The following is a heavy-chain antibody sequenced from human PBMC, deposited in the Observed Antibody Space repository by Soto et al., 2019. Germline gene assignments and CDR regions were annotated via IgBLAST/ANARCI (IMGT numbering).Heavy chain of an antibody. CDR2: ITPTLGTT. V-gene: IGHV1-69*01. J-gene: IGHJ4*02. D-gene: IGHD3-16*01. Sequence: QVQPVQSGAEVKRPGSSVKVSCKASGATFSGSAFSWVRQAPGQGLEWMGGITPTLGTTNYAQHLQGRVTNTADESTGTSFMELNSLTSADTAGYFCAGGFPTGATIGGFEHWGQGTLVTVSS. CDR1: GATFSGSA. CDR3: AGGFPTGATIGGFEH.